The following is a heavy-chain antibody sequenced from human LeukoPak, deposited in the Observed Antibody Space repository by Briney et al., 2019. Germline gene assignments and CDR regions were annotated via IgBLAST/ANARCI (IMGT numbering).Heavy chain of an antibody. J-gene: IGHJ4*02. CDR1: GGSISSYY. V-gene: IGHV4-59*08. CDR3: ARGGDSGYDYLDF. D-gene: IGHD5-12*01. CDR2: IYYSGST. Sequence: SETLSLTCTVSGGSISSYYWSWIRQPPGKGLEWIGYIYYSGSTNYNPSLKSRVTISVDTSKNQFSLRLSSVTAADTAVYYCARGGDSGYDYLDFWGQGTLVTVSS.